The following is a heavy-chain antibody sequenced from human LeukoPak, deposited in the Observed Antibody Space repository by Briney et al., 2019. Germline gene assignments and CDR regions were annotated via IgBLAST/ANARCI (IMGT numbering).Heavy chain of an antibody. V-gene: IGHV3-15*01. J-gene: IGHJ4*02. Sequence: GGSLRLSCAASGFTFSNAWMSWVRQAPGKGLEWVGRIKGKTDGGTTDYAAPVKGRFTISRDDSKNTLYLQMNSLKAEDTAVYYCTTDPFIGYCSSTSCQHFDYWGQGTLVTVSS. D-gene: IGHD2-2*01. CDR2: IKGKTDGGTT. CDR3: TTDPFIGYCSSTSCQHFDY. CDR1: GFTFSNAW.